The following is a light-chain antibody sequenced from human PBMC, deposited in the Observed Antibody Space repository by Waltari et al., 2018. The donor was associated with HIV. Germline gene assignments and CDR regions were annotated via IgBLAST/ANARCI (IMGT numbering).Light chain of an antibody. Sequence: QSVLTQPPSVSAAPGQKVTISCSGSSSNLGNNFVSWFQQLPGTAPKLLIYDNNRRPSGIPDRFSGSKSGTSATLGITGLQTGDEANYYCGTWDSSLGGVVFGGGTKLTVL. V-gene: IGLV1-51*01. CDR1: SSNLGNNF. CDR3: GTWDSSLGGVV. J-gene: IGLJ2*01. CDR2: DNN.